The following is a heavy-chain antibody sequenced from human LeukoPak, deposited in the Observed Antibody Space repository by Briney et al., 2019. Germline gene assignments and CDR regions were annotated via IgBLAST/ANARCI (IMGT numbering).Heavy chain of an antibody. CDR3: ARDLERYFDWFGKYYGMDV. CDR1: GYTFTGYY. J-gene: IGHJ6*02. V-gene: IGHV1-2*06. CDR2: INPNSGGT. D-gene: IGHD3-9*01. Sequence: ASVKVSCKASGYTFTGYYMHWVRQAPGQGLEWMGRINPNSGGTNYAQKFQGRVTMTRDTSISTAYMELSRLRSDDTAVHYCARDLERYFDWFGKYYGMDVWGQGTTVTVSS.